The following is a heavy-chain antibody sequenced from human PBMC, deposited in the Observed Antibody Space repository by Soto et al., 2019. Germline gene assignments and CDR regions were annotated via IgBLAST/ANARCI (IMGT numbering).Heavy chain of an antibody. V-gene: IGHV1-3*01. J-gene: IGHJ4*02. D-gene: IGHD3-22*01. CDR1: GYTFTSYA. CDR3: ARDLGYYDPAGDY. Sequence: ASVKVSCKASGYTFTSYAMHWVRQAPGQRLEWMGWINAGNGNTKYSQKFQGRVTITRDTSASTAYMELSSLRSEDTAVYYCARDLGYYDPAGDYWGQGTLVTVSS. CDR2: INAGNGNT.